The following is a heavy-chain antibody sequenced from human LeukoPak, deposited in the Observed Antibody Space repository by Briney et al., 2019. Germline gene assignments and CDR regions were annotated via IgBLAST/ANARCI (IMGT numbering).Heavy chain of an antibody. D-gene: IGHD2-21*01. CDR1: GLTFSSYA. CDR2: IHSDGTST. CDR3: ARGYSVRGDY. Sequence: PGESLRLSCAASGLTFSSYAMSWVRQAPGKGLVWVSRIHSDGTSTNYADSVKGRFTISRDNAKNTLYLQMNSLRVEDTAAYYCARGYSVRGDYWGQGTLVTVSS. V-gene: IGHV3-74*01. J-gene: IGHJ4*02.